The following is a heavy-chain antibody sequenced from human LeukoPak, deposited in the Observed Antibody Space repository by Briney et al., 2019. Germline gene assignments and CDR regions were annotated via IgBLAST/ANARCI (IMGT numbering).Heavy chain of an antibody. CDR1: GYTFTSYD. V-gene: IGHV1-8*01. CDR2: MNPNRGNT. CDR3: ARAAKYSSSSKGYYYYYMDV. J-gene: IGHJ6*03. D-gene: IGHD6-6*01. Sequence: ASVKVSCRASGYTFTSYDINCVRQATGQGLEWMGWMNPNRGNTGYAQKFQSRVTMTRNTSISTAYMELSSLRSEDTAVYYCARAAKYSSSSKGYYYYYMDVWGKGTTVTVSS.